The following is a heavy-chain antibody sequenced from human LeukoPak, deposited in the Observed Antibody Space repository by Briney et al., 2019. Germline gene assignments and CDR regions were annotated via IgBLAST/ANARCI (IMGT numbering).Heavy chain of an antibody. CDR3: ARLSGGAAMPDNHDY. V-gene: IGHV1-69*13. J-gene: IGHJ4*02. D-gene: IGHD2-2*01. CDR2: IIPIFGTA. CDR1: GGTFSSYA. Sequence: PVASVKVSCKASGGTFSSYAISWVRQAPGQGLEWMGGIIPIFGTANYAQKFQGRVTITADESTSTAYMELSSLRSEDTAVYYCARLSGGAAMPDNHDYWGQGTLVTVSS.